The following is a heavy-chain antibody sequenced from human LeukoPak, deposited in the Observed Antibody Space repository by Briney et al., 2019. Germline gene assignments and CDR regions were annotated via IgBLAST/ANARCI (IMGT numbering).Heavy chain of an antibody. CDR3: AKDPFWLRDYYYYGMDV. V-gene: IGHV3-23*01. Sequence: PGGSLRLSCAASGFTFTNYAMSWVRQAPGKGLEWVSGMSGRGVSTYYADSVKGRFTISRDNSKNTLYLQMNSLRAEDTAVYYCAKDPFWLRDYYYYGMDVWGQGTTVTVSS. CDR1: GFTFTNYA. D-gene: IGHD5-12*01. J-gene: IGHJ6*02. CDR2: MSGRGVST.